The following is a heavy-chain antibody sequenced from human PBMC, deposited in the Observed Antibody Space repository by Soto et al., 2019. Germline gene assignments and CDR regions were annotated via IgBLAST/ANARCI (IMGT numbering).Heavy chain of an antibody. J-gene: IGHJ6*02. Sequence: VGSLRLSCTASGFAFSNYAFHWVRQPPGKGLEWVALLSYDGATEHYADSVKGRFTVSRDNSKNTQYLQLNSLRVDDTAVYYCARSRSLFYFYAMDVWGQGTTVTVSS. CDR2: LSYDGATE. D-gene: IGHD3-3*01. V-gene: IGHV3-30-3*01. CDR1: GFAFSNYA. CDR3: ARSRSLFYFYAMDV.